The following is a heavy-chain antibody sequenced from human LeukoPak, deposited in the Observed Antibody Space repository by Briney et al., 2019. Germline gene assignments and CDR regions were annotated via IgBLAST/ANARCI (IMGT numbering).Heavy chain of an antibody. CDR2: MNPNSGNT. V-gene: IGHV1-8*03. Sequence: ASVKVSCKASGYTFTSYDINWVRQATGQGLGWMGWMNPNSGNTGYAQKFQGRVTITRNTSISTAYMELSSLRSEDTAVYYCARGLGYRSGTSCYLYYYMDVWGKGTTVTVSS. D-gene: IGHD2-2*01. CDR1: GYTFTSYD. J-gene: IGHJ6*03. CDR3: ARGLGYRSGTSCYLYYYMDV.